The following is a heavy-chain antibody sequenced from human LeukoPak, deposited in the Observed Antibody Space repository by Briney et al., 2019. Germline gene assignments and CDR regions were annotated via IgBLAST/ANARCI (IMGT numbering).Heavy chain of an antibody. Sequence: ASVKVSCKASGYTFTGYYMHWVRQAPGQGLEWMGRINPNSGGTNYAQKFQGRVTMTRDTSISTAYMELSRRRSDDTAVYYCARDLDPYYYYYYMDVWGKGTTVTVSS. CDR2: INPNSGGT. CDR1: GYTFTGYY. V-gene: IGHV1-2*06. J-gene: IGHJ6*03. CDR3: ARDLDPYYYYYYMDV.